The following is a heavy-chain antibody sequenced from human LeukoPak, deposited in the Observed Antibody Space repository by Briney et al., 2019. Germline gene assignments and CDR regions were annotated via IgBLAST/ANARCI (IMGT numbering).Heavy chain of an antibody. J-gene: IGHJ4*02. CDR2: ISSSSSYI. CDR3: ARDLLPTVTTGTFDY. Sequence: GGSLRLSCAASGFTFSSYSMNWVRQAPGKGLEWVSSISSSSSYIYYADSAKGRFTISRDNAKNSLYLQMNSLRAEDTAVYYCARDLLPTVTTGTFDYWGQGTLVTVSS. V-gene: IGHV3-21*01. CDR1: GFTFSSYS. D-gene: IGHD4-17*01.